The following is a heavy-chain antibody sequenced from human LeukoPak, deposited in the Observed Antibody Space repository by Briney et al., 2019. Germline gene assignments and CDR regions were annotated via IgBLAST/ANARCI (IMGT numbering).Heavy chain of an antibody. J-gene: IGHJ4*02. V-gene: IGHV4-59*01. CDR1: VGSISSYY. Sequence: KPSETLSLTCTVSVGSISSYYWSWIRQPPWNGLEWIGYIYYSGSTNYNPSLKSRVTISVDTSKNQFSLKLSSVTAADTAVYYCARAGSSRPFDYWGQGTLATVSS. CDR3: ARAGSSRPFDY. D-gene: IGHD6-13*01. CDR2: IYYSGST.